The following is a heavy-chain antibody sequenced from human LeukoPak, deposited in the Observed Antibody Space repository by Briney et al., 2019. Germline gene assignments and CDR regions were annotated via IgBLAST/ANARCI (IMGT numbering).Heavy chain of an antibody. CDR3: ARDSRSWLPNYFDY. J-gene: IGHJ4*02. CDR2: ISGSSSI. CDR1: GFTFSSYS. D-gene: IGHD5-18*01. V-gene: IGHV3-48*01. Sequence: GGSLRLSCATSGFTFSSYSMNWVRQAPGKGLEWVSYISGSSSIYYADSVKGRFTISRDNAENSLFLQMNSLRAEDTAVYYCARDSRSWLPNYFDYWGQGTLVTVSS.